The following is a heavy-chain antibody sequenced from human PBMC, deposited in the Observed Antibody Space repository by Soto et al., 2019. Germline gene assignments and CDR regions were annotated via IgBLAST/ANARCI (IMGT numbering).Heavy chain of an antibody. CDR3: ARELGVPVAATQFDY. D-gene: IGHD2-15*01. V-gene: IGHV1-69*04. CDR2: IIPILGIA. CDR1: GGTFSSYT. J-gene: IGHJ4*02. Sequence: SVKVSCKASGGTFSSYTISWVRQAPGQGLEWMGRIIPILGIANYAQKFQGRVTITADKSTSTAYMELSSLRSEDTAVYYCARELGVPVAATQFDYWGQGTLVTVSS.